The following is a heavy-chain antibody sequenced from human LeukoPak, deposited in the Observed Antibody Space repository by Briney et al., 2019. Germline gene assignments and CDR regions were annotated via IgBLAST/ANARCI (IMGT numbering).Heavy chain of an antibody. J-gene: IGHJ4*02. D-gene: IGHD3-3*02. CDR2: IYYGGST. V-gene: IGHV4-61*01. CDR1: GGSISSGSYY. Sequence: PSETLSLTCTVSGGSISSGSYYWSWIRQPPGKGLEWIGYIYYGGSTDYSPSLKSRATISLDTSKNQFSLHLTSVTAADTAVYYCARQLAGLAPPGFIDSWGQGTLVTVSS. CDR3: ARQLAGLAPPGFIDS.